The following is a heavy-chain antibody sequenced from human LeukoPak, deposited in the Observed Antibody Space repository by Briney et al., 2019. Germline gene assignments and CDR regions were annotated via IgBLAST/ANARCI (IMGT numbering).Heavy chain of an antibody. Sequence: SQTLSLTCTVSGGSISSGDYYWSWIRQPPGKGLEWIGYIYYSGSTYYNPSLKSRVTISVDTSKKQFSLKLSSVTAADTAVYYCARVRVGAHWFDPWGQGTLVTVSS. D-gene: IGHD1-26*01. CDR1: GGSISSGDYY. CDR3: ARVRVGAHWFDP. V-gene: IGHV4-30-4*08. J-gene: IGHJ5*02. CDR2: IYYSGST.